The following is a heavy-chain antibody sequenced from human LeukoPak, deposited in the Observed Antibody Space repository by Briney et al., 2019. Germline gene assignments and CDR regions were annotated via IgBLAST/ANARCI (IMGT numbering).Heavy chain of an antibody. V-gene: IGHV3-30-3*01. CDR3: AGPPARGYGDHYFDY. CDR2: ISYDGSSK. CDR1: GFTFSSYA. Sequence: PGGSLRLSCAASGFTFSSYAMHWVRQAPGKGLEWVAVISYDGSSKYYADSVKGRFTISRDNAKNSLYLQMNSLRAEDTAVYYCAGPPARGYGDHYFDYWGQGTLVTVSS. D-gene: IGHD4-17*01. J-gene: IGHJ4*02.